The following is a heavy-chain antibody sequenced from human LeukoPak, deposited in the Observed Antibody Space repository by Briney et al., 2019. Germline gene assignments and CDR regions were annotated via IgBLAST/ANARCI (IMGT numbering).Heavy chain of an antibody. CDR2: IYYSGST. D-gene: IGHD2-15*01. Sequence: SETLSLTCTVSGGSISSSSYYWGWIRQPPGKGLEWIGSIYYSGSTYYNPSLKSRVTISVDTSKNQFSLKLSSVTAADTAVYYCARVVVEVAATPGSGLGEQFDPWGQGTLVTVSS. CDR1: GGSISSSSYY. V-gene: IGHV4-39*07. J-gene: IGHJ5*02. CDR3: ARVVVEVAATPGSGLGEQFDP.